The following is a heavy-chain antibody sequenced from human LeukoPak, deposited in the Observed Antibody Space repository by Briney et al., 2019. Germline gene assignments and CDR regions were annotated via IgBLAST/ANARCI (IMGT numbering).Heavy chain of an antibody. CDR1: GGSISSSSYC. CDR2: IYYSGST. D-gene: IGHD3-3*01. CDR3: ARGYPITIFGVVITHPFDY. J-gene: IGHJ4*02. V-gene: IGHV4-39*07. Sequence: PSETLSLTCTVSGGSISSSSYCWGWIRQPPGKGLEWIGSIYYSGSTYYNPSLKSRVTISVDTSKNQFSLKLSSVTAADTAVYYCARGYPITIFGVVITHPFDYWGQGTLVTVSS.